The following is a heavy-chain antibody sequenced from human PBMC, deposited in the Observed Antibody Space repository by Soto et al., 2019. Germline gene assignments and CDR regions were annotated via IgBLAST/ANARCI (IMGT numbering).Heavy chain of an antibody. CDR2: IIPILGIA. J-gene: IGHJ6*02. CDR1: GGTFSSYT. Sequence: SVKVSCKASGGTFSSYTISWVRQAPGQGLEWMGRIIPILGIANYAQKFQGRVTITADKSTSTAYMELSSLRSEDTAVYYCAREIPDTYGMDVWGQGTTVTVSS. V-gene: IGHV1-69*04. CDR3: AREIPDTYGMDV.